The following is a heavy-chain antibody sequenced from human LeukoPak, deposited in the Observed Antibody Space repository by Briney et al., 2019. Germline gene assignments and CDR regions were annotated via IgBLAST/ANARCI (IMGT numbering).Heavy chain of an antibody. V-gene: IGHV3-53*01. Sequence: QSGGSLRLSCAASGFTFSSNYMSWVRQAPGKGLEWVSVIYSGGSTYYADSVKGRFTISRDNSKNTLYLQMNSLRAEDTAVYYCARDVTGYGDTGYYYYGMDVWGQGTTVTVSS. D-gene: IGHD4-17*01. CDR1: GFTFSSNY. CDR3: ARDVTGYGDTGYYYYGMDV. CDR2: IYSGGST. J-gene: IGHJ6*02.